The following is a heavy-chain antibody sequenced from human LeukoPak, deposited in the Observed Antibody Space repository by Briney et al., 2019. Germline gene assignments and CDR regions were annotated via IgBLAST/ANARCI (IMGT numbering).Heavy chain of an antibody. CDR1: GFTFSDYY. Sequence: SGGSLRLSCAASGFTFSDYYMSWIRQAPGKGLEWVSYISSSSSYTNYADSVKGRFTISRDNAKNSLYLQMNSLRAEDTAVYYCARGRDYGDPGDYWGQGTLVTVSS. CDR2: ISSSSSYT. CDR3: ARGRDYGDPGDY. V-gene: IGHV3-11*06. J-gene: IGHJ4*02. D-gene: IGHD4-17*01.